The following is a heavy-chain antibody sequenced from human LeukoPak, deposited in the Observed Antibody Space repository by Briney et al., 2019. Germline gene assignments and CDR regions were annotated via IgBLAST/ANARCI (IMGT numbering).Heavy chain of an antibody. CDR2: VDPEDGEP. CDR1: GYGFSDFY. J-gene: IGHJ6*02. Sequence: GASVKVSCKVSGYGFSDFYMHWVRQTPGRGLEWLGLVDPEDGEPIYAEKFRDRVTLTADTSTDTVHMELSSLRYDDTAVYYCARGGSGSLYTRSRGGGMDAWGQGTTVTVSS. CDR3: ARGGSGSLYTRSRGGGMDA. D-gene: IGHD3-10*01. V-gene: IGHV1-69-2*01.